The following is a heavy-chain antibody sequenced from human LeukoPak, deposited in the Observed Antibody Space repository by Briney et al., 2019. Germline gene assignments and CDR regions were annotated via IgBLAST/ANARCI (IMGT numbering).Heavy chain of an antibody. Sequence: PGGSLRFSCAASGFTFSSTGMTWVRQAPGKGLEWVAAIWYDENGQYYVDSVQGRFTISRDNSNNTLFLQMNSLRAEDTAVYYCARNAPAYSGSTRGYIDYWGQGTLVTVSS. CDR2: IWYDENGQ. CDR1: GFTFSSTG. D-gene: IGHD3-10*01. CDR3: ARNAPAYSGSTRGYIDY. V-gene: IGHV3-33*01. J-gene: IGHJ4*02.